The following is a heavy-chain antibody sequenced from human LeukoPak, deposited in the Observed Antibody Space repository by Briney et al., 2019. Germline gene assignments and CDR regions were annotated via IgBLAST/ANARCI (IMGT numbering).Heavy chain of an antibody. D-gene: IGHD2-15*01. V-gene: IGHV3-48*02. Sequence: GGSLRLSCSASGFTFSSYAMHWVRQAPGKGLEWVSYISSSSDTIYYADSVKGRFTISRDNAKNSLYLQMNSLRDEDTAVYYCARDGYCSSGSCYGSYDYWGQGTLVTVSS. J-gene: IGHJ4*02. CDR2: ISSSSDTI. CDR3: ARDGYCSSGSCYGSYDY. CDR1: GFTFSSYA.